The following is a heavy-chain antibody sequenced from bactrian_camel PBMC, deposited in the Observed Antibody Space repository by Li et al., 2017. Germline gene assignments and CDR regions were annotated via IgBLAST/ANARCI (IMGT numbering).Heavy chain of an antibody. D-gene: IGHD2*01. J-gene: IGHJ4*01. CDR1: GFTFRTTD. CDR3: AAFDYSGIHCPQYGY. CDR2: IDRSGAST. Sequence: QLVESGGGLVQPGGSLTLSCAASGFTFRTTDMSWVRQAPGKGLEWISGIDRSGASTDLADSVKGRFTISRDNAKNTLYLQMNSLKTDDTAVYYCAAFDYSGIHCPQYGYWGQGTQVTV. V-gene: IGHV3S31*01.